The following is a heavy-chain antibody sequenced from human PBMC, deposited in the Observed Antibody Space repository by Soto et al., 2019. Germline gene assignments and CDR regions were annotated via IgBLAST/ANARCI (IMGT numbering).Heavy chain of an antibody. CDR2: INPSGGST. D-gene: IGHD6-13*01. Sequence: QVQLVQSGAEVKKPGALVKVSCKASGYTFTSYYMHWVRQAPGQGLEWMGIINPSGGSTSYAQKFQGRVTMTRDTSTGTVYMELSSLRSEDTAVYYWARSDSSSWYLDYWGQGTLVTVSS. J-gene: IGHJ4*02. V-gene: IGHV1-46*01. CDR1: GYTFTSYY. CDR3: ARSDSSSWYLDY.